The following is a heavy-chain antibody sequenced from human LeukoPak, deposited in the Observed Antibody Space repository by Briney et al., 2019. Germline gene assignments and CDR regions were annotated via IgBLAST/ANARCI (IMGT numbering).Heavy chain of an antibody. CDR1: GFTFSSYW. CDR3: AKDISRLGNDHFDH. V-gene: IGHV3-7*03. J-gene: IGHJ4*02. CDR2: IKQDGSEK. D-gene: IGHD1-1*01. Sequence: HAGGSLRLSCAASGFTFSSYWMSWVRQAPGKGLEWVANIKQDGSEKYYVDSVKGRFTISRDNAKNSLYLQMNSLRAEDAALYYCAKDISRLGNDHFDHWGQGTLVTVSS.